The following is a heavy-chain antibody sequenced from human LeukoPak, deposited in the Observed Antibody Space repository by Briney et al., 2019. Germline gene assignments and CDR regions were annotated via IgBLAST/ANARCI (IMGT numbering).Heavy chain of an antibody. V-gene: IGHV4-39*07. CDR2: IYYSGST. CDR1: GGSISSSSYY. D-gene: IGHD2-2*02. CDR3: AAGTYCSSTSCYKRTGYYYYGMDV. Sequence: KPSETLSLTCTVSGGSISSSSYYWGWIRQPPGKGLEWIGSIYYSGSTYYNPSLKSRVTISVDTSKNQFSLKLSSVTAADTAVYYCAAGTYCSSTSCYKRTGYYYYGMDVWGQGTTVTVSS. J-gene: IGHJ6*02.